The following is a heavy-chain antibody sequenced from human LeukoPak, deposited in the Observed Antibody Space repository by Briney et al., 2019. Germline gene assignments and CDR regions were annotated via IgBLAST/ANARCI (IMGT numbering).Heavy chain of an antibody. CDR1: GFTFSNYA. D-gene: IGHD1-26*01. Sequence: SGGSLRLSCAASGFTFSNYAMSWVRQAPGKGLEWVSGISNSGSGTYYADSVKGRFTISRDSSKRTVYLQMNSLRAEDTAVYYCAKDGGSYAFHYFDYWGQGTLVTVSS. V-gene: IGHV3-23*01. CDR2: ISNSGSGT. CDR3: AKDGGSYAFHYFDY. J-gene: IGHJ4*02.